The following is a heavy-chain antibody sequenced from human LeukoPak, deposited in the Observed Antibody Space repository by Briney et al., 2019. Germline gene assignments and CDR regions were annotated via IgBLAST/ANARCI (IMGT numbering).Heavy chain of an antibody. V-gene: IGHV1-69*05. CDR1: GGTFSSYA. CDR2: IIPIFGTA. J-gene: IGHJ4*02. CDR3: AREYDSSGYPTSFDY. Sequence: ASVKVSCKASGGTFSSYAISWVRQAPGQGLEWMGGIIPIFGTANYAQKFQGRVTITTDESTSTAYMELSSLRSEDTAVYYCAREYDSSGYPTSFDYWGQGTLVTVSS. D-gene: IGHD3-22*01.